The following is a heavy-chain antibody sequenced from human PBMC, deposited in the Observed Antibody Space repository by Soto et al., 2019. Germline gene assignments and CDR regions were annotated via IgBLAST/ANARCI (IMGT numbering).Heavy chain of an antibody. D-gene: IGHD3-10*01. V-gene: IGHV3-7*01. CDR2: IKQDGSEK. CDR1: GFTFSSYW. J-gene: IGHJ4*02. CDR3: ARDRTMVRGVIAGCFGY. Sequence: GGSLRLSCAASGFTFSSYWMSWVRQAPGKGLEWVANIKQDGSEKYYVDSVKGRFTISRDNAKNSLYLQMNSLRADDTAVYYCARDRTMVRGVIAGCFGYWGQGTLVTVSS.